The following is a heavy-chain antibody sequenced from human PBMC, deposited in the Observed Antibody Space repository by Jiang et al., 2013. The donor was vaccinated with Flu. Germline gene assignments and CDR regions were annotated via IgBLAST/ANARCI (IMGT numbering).Heavy chain of an antibody. J-gene: IGHJ4*02. CDR2: INPNSGGT. V-gene: IGHV1-2*02. Sequence: VQLVESGAEVKKPGASVKVSCKASGYTFTGYYMHWVRQAPGQGLEWMGWINPNSGGTNYAQKFQGRVTMTRDTSISTAYMELSRLRSDDTAVYYCARPGMVATPPASLDYWGQGTLVTVSS. CDR3: ARPGMVATPPASLDY. D-gene: IGHD1-26*01. CDR1: GYTFTGYY.